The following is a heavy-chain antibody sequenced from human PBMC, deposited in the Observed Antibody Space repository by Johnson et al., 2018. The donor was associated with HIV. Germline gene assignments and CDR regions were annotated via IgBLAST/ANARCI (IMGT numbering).Heavy chain of an antibody. J-gene: IGHJ3*01. V-gene: IGHV3-64*01. CDR3: AKDVLWGSGSVLGAFDV. CDR2: ISSNGGST. CDR1: GFTFTSYA. Sequence: VQLVESGGDLVQPGGSLRLSCVGSGFTFTSYALHWVRQAPGTGLEYVSAISSNGGSTYYAHSVSGRFPISRDNSKNTLYLQMDSLRAEDTAVYYCAKDVLWGSGSVLGAFDVWGQGTMLTVSS. D-gene: IGHD1-26*01.